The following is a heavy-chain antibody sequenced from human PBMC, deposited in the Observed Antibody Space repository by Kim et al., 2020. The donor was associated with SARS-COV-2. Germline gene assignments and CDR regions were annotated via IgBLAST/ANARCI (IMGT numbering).Heavy chain of an antibody. J-gene: IGHJ6*02. CDR3: AKDYAVVPAAIAEAGGMDV. D-gene: IGHD2-2*01. V-gene: IGHV3-30*18. Sequence: GGSLRLSCAASGFTFSSYGMHWVRQAPGKGLEWVAVISYDGSNKYYADSVKGRFTISRDNSKNTLYLQMNSLRAEDTAVYYCAKDYAVVPAAIAEAGGMDVWGQGTTVTVSS. CDR1: GFTFSSYG. CDR2: ISYDGSNK.